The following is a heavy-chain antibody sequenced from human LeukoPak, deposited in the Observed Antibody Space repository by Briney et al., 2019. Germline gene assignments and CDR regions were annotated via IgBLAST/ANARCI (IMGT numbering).Heavy chain of an antibody. D-gene: IGHD3-10*01. J-gene: IGHJ3*02. Sequence: GGSLRLSCAASGFTFSNYWMSWVRQAPGKGLEWVSFTDTSGRYVYYGDSVKGRFTISRDNAKNLLFLQMNGLRAEDTALYYCARGRSITLLRGVAMSDGFDIWGQGAMVAVSS. CDR1: GFTFSNYW. CDR3: ARGRSITLLRGVAMSDGFDI. CDR2: TDTSGRYV. V-gene: IGHV3-21*06.